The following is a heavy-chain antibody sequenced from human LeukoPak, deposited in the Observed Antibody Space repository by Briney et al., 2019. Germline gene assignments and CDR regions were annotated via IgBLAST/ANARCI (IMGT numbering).Heavy chain of an antibody. CDR2: MNPNSGNT. D-gene: IGHD3-22*01. J-gene: IGHJ5*02. V-gene: IGHV1-8*01. Sequence: ASVTVSCKASGYTFTSYDINWVRQATGQGLEWMGWMNPNSGNTGYAQKFQGRVTMTRNTSISTAYMELSSLRSEDTAVYYCAREAYYYDSSGYPNWFDPWGQGTLVTVSS. CDR1: GYTFTSYD. CDR3: AREAYYYDSSGYPNWFDP.